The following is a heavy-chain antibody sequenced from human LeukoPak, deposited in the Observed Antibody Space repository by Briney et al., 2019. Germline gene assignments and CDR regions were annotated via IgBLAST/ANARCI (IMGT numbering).Heavy chain of an antibody. V-gene: IGHV3-48*03. CDR1: GFTFSSYE. D-gene: IGHD3-16*01. CDR2: ISSSGSTI. CDR3: AKDFDGGVNADY. Sequence: GGSLRLSCAASGFTFSSYEMNWVRQAPGKGLEWVSYISSSGSTIYYADSVKGRFTISRDNAKNTLYLQMNSLRAEDTAVYYCAKDFDGGVNADYWGQGTLVTVSS. J-gene: IGHJ4*02.